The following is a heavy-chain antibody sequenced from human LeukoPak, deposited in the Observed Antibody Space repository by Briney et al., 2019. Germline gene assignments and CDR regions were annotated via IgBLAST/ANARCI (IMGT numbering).Heavy chain of an antibody. D-gene: IGHD5-12*01. J-gene: IGHJ5*02. Sequence: GGSLRLSCAASGFTFSSYGMHWVRQAPGKGLEWVAVISYDGSNKYYADSVKGRFTISRDNSKNTLYLQMNSLRAEDTAVYYCARDNSGYDADWFDPWGQGTLVTVSS. V-gene: IGHV3-30*03. CDR2: ISYDGSNK. CDR1: GFTFSSYG. CDR3: ARDNSGYDADWFDP.